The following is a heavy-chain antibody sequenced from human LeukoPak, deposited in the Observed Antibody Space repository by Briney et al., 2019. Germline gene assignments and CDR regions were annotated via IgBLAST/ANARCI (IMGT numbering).Heavy chain of an antibody. CDR2: IYYSGST. Sequence: SETLSLTCTVSGGSISSGDYYWSWIRQPPGKGLEWIGYIYYSGSTYYNPSLKSRVTISVDTSKNQFSLKLSSVTAADTAVYYCARDYCGSLNWFDPWGQGTLVTVSS. CDR3: ARDYCGSLNWFDP. CDR1: GGSISSGDYY. D-gene: IGHD3-10*01. V-gene: IGHV4-30-4*01. J-gene: IGHJ5*02.